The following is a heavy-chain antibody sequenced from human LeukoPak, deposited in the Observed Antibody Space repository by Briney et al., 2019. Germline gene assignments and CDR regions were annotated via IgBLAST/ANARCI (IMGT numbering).Heavy chain of an antibody. Sequence: GGSLRLSYAADSAFSQNTYSWIRQTPGTRLEWVAKMKEDGSATYYVDSVKGRFTISRENAMRSLWLQMSSMKVEDTAVYYCARGGASHFESWGQGTLVTVST. CDR1: AFSQNTYS. D-gene: IGHD3-16*01. CDR2: MKEDGSAT. V-gene: IGHV3-7*04. CDR3: ARGGASHFES. J-gene: IGHJ4*02.